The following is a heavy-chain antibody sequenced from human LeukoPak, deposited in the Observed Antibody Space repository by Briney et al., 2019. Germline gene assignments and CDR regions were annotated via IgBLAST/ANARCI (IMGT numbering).Heavy chain of an antibody. Sequence: ASVKVSCKASGYTFTSYGISWVRQAPGQGLEWMGRINPNSGGTNYAQKFQGRVTMTRDTSISTAYMELSRLRSDDTAVYYCARDRRYYDSSGYYYFDYWGQGTLVTVSS. CDR3: ARDRRYYDSSGYYYFDY. CDR1: GYTFTSYG. J-gene: IGHJ4*02. V-gene: IGHV1-2*06. D-gene: IGHD3-22*01. CDR2: INPNSGGT.